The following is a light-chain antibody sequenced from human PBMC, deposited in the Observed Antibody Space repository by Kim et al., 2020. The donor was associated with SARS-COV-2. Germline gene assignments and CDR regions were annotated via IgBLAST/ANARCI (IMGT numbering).Light chain of an antibody. J-gene: IGLJ2*01. CDR1: TGAVTSDHS. Sequence: PGGTVILTCGSSTGAVTSDHSPYWFQPRPGQAPRTLIYDTNNKHSWTPARFSGSLLGGKAALTLSGAQPEDEAEYYCLVTSNNARVFGGGTQLTVL. V-gene: IGLV7-46*01. CDR2: DTN. CDR3: LVTSNNARV.